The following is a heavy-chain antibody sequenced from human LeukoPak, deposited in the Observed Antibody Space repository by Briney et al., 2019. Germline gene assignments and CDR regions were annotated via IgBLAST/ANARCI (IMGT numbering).Heavy chain of an antibody. J-gene: IGHJ4*02. D-gene: IGHD3-16*01. CDR2: ISHDGNEK. V-gene: IGHV3-30*14. CDR1: GFTFSSYA. Sequence: GGSLRLSCAASGFTFSSYAIHWVRQAPGKGLECMAVISHDGNEKYYADSVKGRFTISRHNSKNTLYLQMNSLRAEDTAVYYCASVRSDYWGQGTLVTVSS. CDR3: ASVRSDY.